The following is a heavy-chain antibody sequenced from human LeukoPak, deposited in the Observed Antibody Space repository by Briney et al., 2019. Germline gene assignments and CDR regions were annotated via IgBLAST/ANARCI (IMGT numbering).Heavy chain of an antibody. J-gene: IGHJ6*03. CDR2: IYYSGST. Sequence: SETLSLTCTVSGGSISSSGYYWGWIRQPPGKGLEWIASIYYSGSTYYNPSLKSRVTISVDTSKNQFSLKLSSVTAADTAVYYCARRSYFYYYYYYMDVWGKGTTVTVSS. D-gene: IGHD1-26*01. CDR1: GGSISSSGYY. CDR3: ARRSYFYYYYYYMDV. V-gene: IGHV4-39*01.